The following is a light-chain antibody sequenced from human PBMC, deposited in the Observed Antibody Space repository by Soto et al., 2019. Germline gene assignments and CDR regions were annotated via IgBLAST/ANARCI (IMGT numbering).Light chain of an antibody. CDR2: EDS. Sequence: NFMLTQPHSVSESPGQTVTSSCTRSGGSIASNFVQWYQQRPASAPILLIFEDSNRPSGVPDRFSGSIDTSSNSASLTISGLTADDDADYYCQSYGSGTQFVFGSGTKLTVL. CDR3: QSYGSGTQFV. V-gene: IGLV6-57*04. CDR1: GGSIASNF. J-gene: IGLJ1*01.